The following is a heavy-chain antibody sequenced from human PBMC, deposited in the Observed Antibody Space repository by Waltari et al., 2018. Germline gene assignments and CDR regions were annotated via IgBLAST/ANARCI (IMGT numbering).Heavy chain of an antibody. J-gene: IGHJ4*02. V-gene: IGHV4-34*01. CDR1: GGSFSDYY. Sequence: QVQLHQGGAGLLKPSETLSLTCVVYGGSFSDYYWSWIRQPPGKGLEWLGEIKQSGLTNYHPSVKSRATMSLDTSKNQFSLKLSSLTAADTAVYDCAGGTASAWELGHSWGQGTLVTVSS. CDR2: IKQSGLT. D-gene: IGHD1-26*01. CDR3: AGGTASAWELGHS.